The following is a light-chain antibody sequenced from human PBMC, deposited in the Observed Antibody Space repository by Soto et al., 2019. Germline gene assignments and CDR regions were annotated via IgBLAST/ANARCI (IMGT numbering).Light chain of an antibody. J-gene: IGLJ2*01. V-gene: IGLV3-21*01. CDR2: YEI. CDR1: DIGSKS. CDR3: HVWDSDANHVV. Sequence: SYELTQPPSVSVAPGMTARITCGGTDIGSKSVHWYQQKPGQAPVLVIYYEIDRPSGIPERFSGSNSGNTATLTTTRVDAGDEADYYCHVWDSDANHVVFGGGTKLTVL.